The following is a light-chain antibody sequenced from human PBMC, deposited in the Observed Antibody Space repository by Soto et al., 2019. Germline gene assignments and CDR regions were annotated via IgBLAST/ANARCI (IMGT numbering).Light chain of an antibody. Sequence: EIVLTQSPATLSLSPGERATLSCRASQSVSSYLAWYQQKPGQAPRLLIYDASNRATGIPARFSGSGSGTDFTLTISSLEPEDFAVYYCQRRSKWPPGWTFGQGTKVEIK. CDR3: QRRSKWPPGWT. CDR2: DAS. J-gene: IGKJ1*01. CDR1: QSVSSY. V-gene: IGKV3-11*01.